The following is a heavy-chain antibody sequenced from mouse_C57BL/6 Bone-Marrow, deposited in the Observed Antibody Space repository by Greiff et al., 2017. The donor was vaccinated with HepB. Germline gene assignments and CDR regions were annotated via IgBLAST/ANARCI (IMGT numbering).Heavy chain of an antibody. CDR2: IRNKANNHAT. CDR1: GFTFSDAW. J-gene: IGHJ4*01. V-gene: IGHV6-6*01. Sequence: EVQLVESGGGLVQPGGSMKLSCAASGFTFSDAWMDWVRQSPEKGLEWVAEIRNKANNHATYYAESVKGKFTISRDDSKSSVYLQMNSLRAEDTGIYYYTKSLNYYGSSLYYASDYWGQGTSVTVSS. CDR3: TKSLNYYGSSLYYASDY. D-gene: IGHD1-1*01.